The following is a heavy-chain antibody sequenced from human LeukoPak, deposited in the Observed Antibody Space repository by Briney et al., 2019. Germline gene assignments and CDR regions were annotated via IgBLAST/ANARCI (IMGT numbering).Heavy chain of an antibody. V-gene: IGHV1-24*01. J-gene: IGHJ3*02. CDR1: RYTRTELS. Sequence: ASVKVSCKVSRYTRTELSMHWVRQAPGKGLEWMGGFDPEHGETIYAQKFQGRVTMTEGTSTDTAYMELSSLRSEDTAVYYCATGRLYYDRRGYYENDAFDTWGQGTMVTVSS. D-gene: IGHD3-22*01. CDR2: FDPEHGET. CDR3: ATGRLYYDRRGYYENDAFDT.